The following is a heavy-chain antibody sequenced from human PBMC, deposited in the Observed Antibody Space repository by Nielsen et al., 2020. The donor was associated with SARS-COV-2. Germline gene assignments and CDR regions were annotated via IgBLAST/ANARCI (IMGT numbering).Heavy chain of an antibody. CDR1: GFTVSSNY. D-gene: IGHD3-9*01. V-gene: IGHV3-66*01. J-gene: IGHJ4*02. Sequence: GGSLRLSCAASGFTVSSNYMSWVRQAPGKGLEWVSVIYSGGSTYYADSVKGRFTISRDNSKNTLYLQMNSLRAEDTAVYYCAKDLTLYDILTGYDYWGQGTLVTVSS. CDR3: AKDLTLYDILTGYDY. CDR2: IYSGGST.